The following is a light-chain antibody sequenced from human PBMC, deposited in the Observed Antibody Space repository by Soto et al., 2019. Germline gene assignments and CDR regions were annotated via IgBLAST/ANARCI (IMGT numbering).Light chain of an antibody. CDR2: ETS. CDR1: QGVSTW. CDR3: QQYNSYSPLT. Sequence: IQMTQSPSSVSASVGDRVTITCRASQGVSTWLAWYQQKPGKAPKLLIYETSILQSGVPSRFSGSGSGTDFTLTISGLQPEDFATYYCQQYNSYSPLTFGGGTKVEIK. V-gene: IGKV1D-12*01. J-gene: IGKJ4*01.